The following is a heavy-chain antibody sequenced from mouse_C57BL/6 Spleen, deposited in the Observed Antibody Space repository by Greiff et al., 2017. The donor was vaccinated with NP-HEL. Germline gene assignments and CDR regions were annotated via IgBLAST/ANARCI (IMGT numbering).Heavy chain of an antibody. Sequence: QVQLQQSGAELVRPGASVTLSCKASGYTFTDYEMHWVKQTPVHGLEWIGAIDPETGGTAYNQKFKGKAILTADKSSSTAYMELRSLTSEDSAVYYCTRGTGTGGFAYWGQGTLVTVSA. CDR1: GYTFTDYE. CDR2: IDPETGGT. CDR3: TRGTGTGGFAY. J-gene: IGHJ3*01. V-gene: IGHV1-15*01. D-gene: IGHD4-1*01.